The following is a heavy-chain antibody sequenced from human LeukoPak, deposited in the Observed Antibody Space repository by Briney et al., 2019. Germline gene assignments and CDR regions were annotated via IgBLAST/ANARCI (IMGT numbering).Heavy chain of an antibody. CDR1: GGSISNSIYY. J-gene: IGHJ4*02. D-gene: IGHD6-19*01. CDR3: ARSTVAGTRKVDY. Sequence: SETLSLTCTVPGGSISNSIYYWGWIRQPPGKGLEWIGSIYYSGSTYYNPSLKSRVTISVDTSKNQFSLKLSSVTAADTAVYYCARSTVAGTRKVDYWGQGTLVTVSS. CDR2: IYYSGST. V-gene: IGHV4-39*01.